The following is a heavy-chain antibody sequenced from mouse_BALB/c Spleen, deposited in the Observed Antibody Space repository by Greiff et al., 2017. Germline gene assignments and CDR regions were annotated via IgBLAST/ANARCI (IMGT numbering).Heavy chain of an antibody. D-gene: IGHD3-3*01. CDR3: ARQGLGFDY. V-gene: IGHV5-12-2*01. J-gene: IGHJ2*01. CDR1: GFTFSSYT. CDR2: ISNGGGST. Sequence: EVQLVESGGGLVQPGGSLKLSCAASGFTFSSYTMSWVRQTPEKRLEWVAYISNGGGSTYYPDTVKGRFTISRDNAKNTLYLQMSSLKSEDTAMYYCARQGLGFDYWGQGTTLTVSS.